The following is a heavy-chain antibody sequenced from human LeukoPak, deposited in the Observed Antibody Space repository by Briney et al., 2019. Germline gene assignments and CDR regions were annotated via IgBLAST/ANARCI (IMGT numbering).Heavy chain of an antibody. D-gene: IGHD3-10*01. CDR1: GFTFSTYS. J-gene: IGHJ5*02. CDR2: ISGGGSYI. Sequence: GGSLRLSCAASGFTFSTYSMNWVRQAPGKGLEWVSFISGGGSYIYYAESVKGRFTISRDNAKNSLYLQKNSLRAEDTAIYYCARDRVASGRFGEVASWGQGTLVTVSS. V-gene: IGHV3-21*01. CDR3: ARDRVASGRFGEVAS.